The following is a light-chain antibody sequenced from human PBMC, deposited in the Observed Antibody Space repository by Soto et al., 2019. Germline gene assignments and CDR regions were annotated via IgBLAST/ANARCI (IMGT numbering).Light chain of an antibody. CDR2: DTS. J-gene: IGKJ5*01. V-gene: IGKV3-15*01. Sequence: EVVMTQSPATLYVSPGECVTLSCRSSQGIGDTLAWYQHKPGQTPRLLIYDTSTRATGIPARFSGSGSGTEFTLTISSLQSEDFAVYYCQQYNNWPRITFGQGTRLEIK. CDR1: QGIGDT. CDR3: QQYNNWPRIT.